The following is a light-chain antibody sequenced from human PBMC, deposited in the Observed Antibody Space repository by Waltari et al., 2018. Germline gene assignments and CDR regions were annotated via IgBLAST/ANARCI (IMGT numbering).Light chain of an antibody. CDR3: HQYENLPPT. CDR1: QDISNY. Sequence: DIQMTQSPSSLSASVGDRVTITCQASQDISNYLNWYQQKPGKAPKLLIYDASNLETGVPSRFSGSGSETDFSFTISSMQPEDIATYYCHQYENLPPTFGQGTKLDIK. CDR2: DAS. V-gene: IGKV1-33*01. J-gene: IGKJ2*01.